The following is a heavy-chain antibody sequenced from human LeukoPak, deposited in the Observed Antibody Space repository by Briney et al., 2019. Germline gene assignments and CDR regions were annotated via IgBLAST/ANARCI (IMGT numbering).Heavy chain of an antibody. CDR2: IYYSGST. J-gene: IGHJ4*02. CDR3: ARNFNLLWFGEHD. CDR1: GGSISSYY. V-gene: IGHV4-59*01. D-gene: IGHD3-10*01. Sequence: SETLSLTCTVSGGSISSYYWSWIRQPPGKGLEWIGYIYYSGSTKYNPSLKSRVTISVDTSKNQFSLKLTSVTAADTAVYYCARNFNLLWFGEHDWGQGTLVTVSS.